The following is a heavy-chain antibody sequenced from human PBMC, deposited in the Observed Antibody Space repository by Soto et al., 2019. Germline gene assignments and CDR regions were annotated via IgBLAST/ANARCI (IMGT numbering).Heavy chain of an antibody. V-gene: IGHV4-39*01. Sequence: QLQLQESGPGLVKPSETLSLTCTVSGGSISSSSYYWGWIRQPPGKGLEWIGSIYYSGSTYYNPSLKSRVTISVDTSKNQFSLKLSSVTAADTAVYYCARIQYSSSWYELDRIDYWGQGTLVTVSS. CDR3: ARIQYSSSWYELDRIDY. CDR2: IYYSGST. J-gene: IGHJ4*02. D-gene: IGHD6-13*01. CDR1: GGSISSSSYY.